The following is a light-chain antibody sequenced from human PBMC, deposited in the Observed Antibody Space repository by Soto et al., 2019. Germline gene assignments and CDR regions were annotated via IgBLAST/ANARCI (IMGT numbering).Light chain of an antibody. V-gene: IGLV2-14*03. Sequence: QSALTQPASVSGSPGQSITISCTGTSSDVGGYNFVSWYQQHPGNAPKLIIHEVLNRPSGVSSRFSGSKSGNTASLTISGLQPEDEADYYCSSYIRMIVRVFGGGTQLTVL. CDR3: SSYIRMIVRV. CDR1: SSDVGGYNF. CDR2: EVL. J-gene: IGLJ3*02.